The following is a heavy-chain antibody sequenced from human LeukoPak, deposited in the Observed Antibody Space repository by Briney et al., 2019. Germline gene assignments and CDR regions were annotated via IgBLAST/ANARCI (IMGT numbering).Heavy chain of an antibody. CDR1: GFTLSSYA. CDR2: ISGSGGST. Sequence: PGGSLRLSCAASGFTLSSYAMSWVRQAPGKGLEWVSAISGSGGSTYYADSVKGRFTISRDNSKNTLYLQMNSLRAEDTAVYYCAKDRNTMIVVDPYDAFDIWGQGTMVTVSS. V-gene: IGHV3-23*01. J-gene: IGHJ3*02. D-gene: IGHD3-22*01. CDR3: AKDRNTMIVVDPYDAFDI.